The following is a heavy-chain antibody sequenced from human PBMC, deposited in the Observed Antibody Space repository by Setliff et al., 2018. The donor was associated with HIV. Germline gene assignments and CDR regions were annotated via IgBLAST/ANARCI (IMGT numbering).Heavy chain of an antibody. J-gene: IGHJ5*02. CDR3: ARGGPARVALLYWFDP. V-gene: IGHV1-18*01. CDR1: GYTFINYG. Sequence: VASVKVSCKATGYTFINYGINWLRQAPGQGLEWVGWINPYNGNTKYGQKFQGTVTMTRDTTTSTAYLELRCLRSDDTAVYFCARGGPARVALLYWFDPWGQGTLVTVSS. D-gene: IGHD2-21*01. CDR2: INPYNGNT.